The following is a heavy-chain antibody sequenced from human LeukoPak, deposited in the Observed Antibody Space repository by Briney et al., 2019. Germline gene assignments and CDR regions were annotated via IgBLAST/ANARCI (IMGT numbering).Heavy chain of an antibody. CDR2: RYYSGST. CDR3: ATHYYDSSGYYKGPKGFDY. D-gene: IGHD3-22*01. J-gene: IGHJ4*02. CDR1: GGSISSSSYY. Sequence: PSETLSLTCTVSGGSISSSSYYWGWIRQPPGKGLEWIGSRYYSGSTYYNPSLKSRVTISVDTSKNQFSLKLSSVTAADTAVYYCATHYYDSSGYYKGPKGFDYWGQGTLVTVSS. V-gene: IGHV4-39*01.